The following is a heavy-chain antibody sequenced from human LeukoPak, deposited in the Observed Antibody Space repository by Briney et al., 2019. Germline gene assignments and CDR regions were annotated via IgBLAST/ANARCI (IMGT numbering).Heavy chain of an antibody. J-gene: IGHJ5*02. V-gene: IGHV4-34*01. Sequence: SETLSLTCAVYGGSFSGYYWSWIRQPPGKGLEWIGEINHSGSTNYNPSLKSRVTISVDTSKNQFSLKLSSVTAADTAAYYCARARRFCSSTSCYPYNWFDPWGQGTLVAVSS. CDR3: ARARRFCSSTSCYPYNWFDP. CDR1: GGSFSGYY. CDR2: INHSGST. D-gene: IGHD2-2*01.